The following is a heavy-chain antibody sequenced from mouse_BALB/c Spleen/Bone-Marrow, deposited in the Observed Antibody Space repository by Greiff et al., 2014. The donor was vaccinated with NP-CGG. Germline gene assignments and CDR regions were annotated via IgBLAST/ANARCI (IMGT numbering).Heavy chain of an antibody. CDR1: GFIFSYYA. CDR3: TRDRGDY. V-gene: IGHV5-9-4*01. Sequence: EVKLMESGGGLVKPGGSLKLSCAASGFIFSYYAMSWVRQSPEKRLEWVAEISSGGSYTYYPGTVTGRFTISRDNAKNTLYLEMSSLRSEDTAMYYCTRDRGDYWGQGTSVTVSS. J-gene: IGHJ4*01. D-gene: IGHD3-1*01. CDR2: ISSGGSYT.